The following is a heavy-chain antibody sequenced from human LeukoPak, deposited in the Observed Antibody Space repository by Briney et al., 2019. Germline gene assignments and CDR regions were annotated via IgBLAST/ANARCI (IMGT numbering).Heavy chain of an antibody. V-gene: IGHV4-34*01. CDR2: INHSGST. Sequence: SETLSLTCAVYGGSFSGYYWSWIRQPPGKGLEWIGEINHSGSTNYNPSLKSRVTISVDTSKNQFSLKLSSVTAADTAVYYCARDAIVGATHWFDPWGQGTLVTVSS. J-gene: IGHJ5*02. CDR1: GGSFSGYY. CDR3: ARDAIVGATHWFDP. D-gene: IGHD1-26*01.